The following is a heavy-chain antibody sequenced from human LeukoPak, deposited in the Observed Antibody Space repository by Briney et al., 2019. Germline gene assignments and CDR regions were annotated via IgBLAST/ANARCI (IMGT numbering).Heavy chain of an antibody. CDR2: IYYSGST. V-gene: IGHV4-59*12. CDR3: ARVLAAAGNNWFDP. J-gene: IGHJ5*02. CDR1: GGSISSYY. Sequence: PSETLSLTCTVSGGSISSYYWSWIRQPPGKGLEWIGNIYYSGSTNYNPSLKSRVTISVDTSKNQFSLKLSSVTAADTAVYYCARVLAAAGNNWFDPWGQGTLVTVSS. D-gene: IGHD6-13*01.